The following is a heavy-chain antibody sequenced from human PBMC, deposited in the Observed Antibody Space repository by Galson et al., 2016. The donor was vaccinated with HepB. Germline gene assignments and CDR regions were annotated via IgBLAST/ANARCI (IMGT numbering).Heavy chain of an antibody. CDR2: INTNTGNP. D-gene: IGHD4-17*01. V-gene: IGHV7-4-1*02. CDR1: GYTFTNFG. Sequence: SVKVSCKASGYTFTNFGLNWVRQAPGQGLEWMGWINTNTGNPTYAQGFTGRFVFSLDTSVSSAYLQIRSLKAEDTAVYYCARFYGDDDYRYGMDVWGQGTSVTVSS. CDR3: ARFYGDDDYRYGMDV. J-gene: IGHJ6*02.